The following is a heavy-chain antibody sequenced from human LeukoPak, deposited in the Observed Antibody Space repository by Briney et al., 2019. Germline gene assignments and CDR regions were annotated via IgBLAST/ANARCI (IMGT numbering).Heavy chain of an antibody. J-gene: IGHJ4*02. CDR3: AKAVSYYYDSSGYYWDY. V-gene: IGHV3-23*01. CDR2: ISGSGGST. D-gene: IGHD3-22*01. CDR1: GFTFSSYA. Sequence: PGGSLRLSCVASGFTFSSYAMSWVRQAPGKGLEWVSAISGSGGSTYHADSVKGRFTISRDNSKNTLYLQMNSLRAEDTAVYYCAKAVSYYYDSSGYYWDYWGQGTLVTVSS.